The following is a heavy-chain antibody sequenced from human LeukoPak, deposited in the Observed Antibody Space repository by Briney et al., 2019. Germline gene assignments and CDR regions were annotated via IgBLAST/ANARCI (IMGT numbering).Heavy chain of an antibody. D-gene: IGHD3-9*01. V-gene: IGHV4-34*01. Sequence: SETLSLTCAVYGGSFSDYYWSWIRPPPGKGLEWIGEINHSGSTNYNPSLKSRVTISVDTSKNQFSLKLTSVTAADTAVYFCAVTYYDILTGPVDYWGQGTLVTVSS. J-gene: IGHJ4*02. CDR1: GGSFSDYY. CDR3: AVTYYDILTGPVDY. CDR2: INHSGST.